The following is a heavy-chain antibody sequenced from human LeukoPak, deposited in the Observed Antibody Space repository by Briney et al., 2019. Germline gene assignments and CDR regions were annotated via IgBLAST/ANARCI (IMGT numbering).Heavy chain of an antibody. CDR3: ARGDRGTGQHFDY. CDR2: IFAGVGT. D-gene: IGHD1-1*01. V-gene: IGHV3-53*01. CDR1: GFTVSNNY. Sequence: GGSLRLSCAASGFTVSNNYMTWVRQAPGKGLEWVSIIFAGVGTYYSDSVRGRFTISRDNSKNTLYLQMNSLEAEDAAVYYCARGDRGTGQHFDYWGQGTLVTVS. J-gene: IGHJ4*02.